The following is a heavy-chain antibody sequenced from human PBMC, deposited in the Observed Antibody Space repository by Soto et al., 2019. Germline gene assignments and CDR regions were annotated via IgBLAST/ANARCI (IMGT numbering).Heavy chain of an antibody. CDR3: ARGRCSNTSCYRYYYYGMDV. V-gene: IGHV4-34*01. CDR2: INHSGST. D-gene: IGHD2-2*01. J-gene: IGHJ6*02. CDR1: GGSFSGYY. Sequence: SETLSLTCAVYGGSFSGYYWSWIRQPPGKGLEWIGEINHSGSTNYNPSLKSRVTISVDTSKNQFSLKLSSVTAADTAVYYCARGRCSNTSCYRYYYYGMDVWGQGTTVTVSS.